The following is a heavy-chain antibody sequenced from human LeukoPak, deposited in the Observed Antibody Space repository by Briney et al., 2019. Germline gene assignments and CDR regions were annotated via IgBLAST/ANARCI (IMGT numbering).Heavy chain of an antibody. D-gene: IGHD2-21*01. Sequence: PSETLSLTCTVSGGSISSYYWSWIRQPAGKGLEWIGRIYTSGSTNYNPSLKSRVTMAVDTSKNQFSLKLSSVTAADTGVYYCARDTQIFSAIKKFHYYGMDVWGQGTTVTVSS. CDR2: IYTSGST. CDR3: ARDTQIFSAIKKFHYYGMDV. J-gene: IGHJ6*02. CDR1: GGSISSYY. V-gene: IGHV4-4*07.